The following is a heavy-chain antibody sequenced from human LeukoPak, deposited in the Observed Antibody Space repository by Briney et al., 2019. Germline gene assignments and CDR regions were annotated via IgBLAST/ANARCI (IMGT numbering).Heavy chain of an antibody. J-gene: IGHJ4*02. V-gene: IGHV3-43*01. D-gene: IGHD5-12*01. CDR2: ISWDGGST. CDR3: AKDSNTGGYSFGS. CDR1: GFTFDDYT. Sequence: GGSLRLSCAASGFTFDDYTMHWVRQAPGKGLEWVSLISWDGGSTYYADSVRGRFTISRDNGKNSLSLEMNSLRTEDTALYYCAKDSNTGGYSFGSWGQGTLVTVTS.